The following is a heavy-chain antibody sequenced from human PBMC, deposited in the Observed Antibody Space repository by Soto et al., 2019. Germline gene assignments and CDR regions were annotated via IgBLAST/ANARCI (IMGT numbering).Heavy chain of an antibody. Sequence: EVPLVESGGGLVKPGGSLRLSCAASGFTFSNAWMSWVRQAPGKGLEWVGRIKSKTDGGTTDYAAPVKGRFTISRDDSKNTLYLQMNSLKTEDTAVYYCTTTPLVLLWFGSDAFDIWGQGTMVTVSS. CDR3: TTTPLVLLWFGSDAFDI. CDR1: GFTFSNAW. D-gene: IGHD3-10*01. CDR2: IKSKTDGGTT. J-gene: IGHJ3*02. V-gene: IGHV3-15*01.